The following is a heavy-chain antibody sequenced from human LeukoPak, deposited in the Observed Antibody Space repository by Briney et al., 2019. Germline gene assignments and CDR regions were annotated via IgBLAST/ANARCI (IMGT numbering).Heavy chain of an antibody. D-gene: IGHD2-2*01. Sequence: SVKVSCKASGGTFISYAISWVRQAPGQGLEWMGGIIPIFGTANYAQKFQGRVTITTDESTSTAYMELSSLRSEDTAVYYCARGKIVVVPAADNWFDHWGQGTLVTVSS. CDR2: IIPIFGTA. CDR3: ARGKIVVVPAADNWFDH. V-gene: IGHV1-69*05. J-gene: IGHJ5*02. CDR1: GGTFISYA.